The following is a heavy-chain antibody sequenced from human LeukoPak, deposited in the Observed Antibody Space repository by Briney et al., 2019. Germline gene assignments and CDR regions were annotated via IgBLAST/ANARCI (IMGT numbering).Heavy chain of an antibody. Sequence: GGSLRLSCAASGFTFDDYAMHWVRQAPGKGLEWVSGISWNSGSIGYAGSVKGRFTISRDNAKNSLYLQMNSLRAEDTALYYCAKDDDFWSGYFDYWGQGTLVTVSS. CDR3: AKDDDFWSGYFDY. CDR2: ISWNSGSI. V-gene: IGHV3-9*01. CDR1: GFTFDDYA. J-gene: IGHJ4*02. D-gene: IGHD3-3*01.